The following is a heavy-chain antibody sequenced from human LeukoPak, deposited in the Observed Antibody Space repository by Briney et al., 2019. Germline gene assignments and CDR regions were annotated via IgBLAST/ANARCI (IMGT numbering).Heavy chain of an antibody. J-gene: IGHJ3*02. Sequence: SETLSLTCTVSGHSFSSGYYWGWIRQPPRKGLEWIGNIYHNGNTFYNPSLKSRVTISVDTSKNQFSLKVTSVTAADTAVYYCARYYRGISFGQNAFDIWGQGTMVTVSS. CDR2: IYHNGNT. CDR1: GHSFSSGYY. D-gene: IGHD5-12*01. V-gene: IGHV4-38-2*02. CDR3: ARYYRGISFGQNAFDI.